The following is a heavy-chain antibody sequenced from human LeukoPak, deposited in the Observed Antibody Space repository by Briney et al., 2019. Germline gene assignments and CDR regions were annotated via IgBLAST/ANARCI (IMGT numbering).Heavy chain of an antibody. CDR3: AKDLRPYCSGGSCFSPFDY. CDR2: ISWNSGSI. J-gene: IGHJ4*02. Sequence: GGSLRLSCAASGFTFDDFAMHWVRQAPGKGLGWVSTISWNSGSIGYADSVKGRFTISRDNAKNSLYLQMNSLRPEDTALYYCAKDLRPYCSGGSCFSPFDYWGQGTLVTVSS. CDR1: GFTFDDFA. D-gene: IGHD2-15*01. V-gene: IGHV3-9*01.